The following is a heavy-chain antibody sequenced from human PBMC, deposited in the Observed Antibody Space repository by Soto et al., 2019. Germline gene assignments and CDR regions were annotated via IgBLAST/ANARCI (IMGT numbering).Heavy chain of an antibody. V-gene: IGHV1-69*13. CDR2: IIPIFGTA. J-gene: IGHJ4*02. Sequence: GASVKVSCKASGGTFSSYAISWVRQAPGQGLEWMGGIIPIFGTANYAQKFQGRVTITADESTSTAYMELSSLRSEDTAVYYCAILEATVGATSLARWGQGTLVTVSS. CDR1: GGTFSSYA. D-gene: IGHD1-26*01. CDR3: AILEATVGATSLAR.